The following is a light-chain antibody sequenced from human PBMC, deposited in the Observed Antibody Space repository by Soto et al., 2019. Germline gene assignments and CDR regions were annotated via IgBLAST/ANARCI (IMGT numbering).Light chain of an antibody. CDR1: QRVISSY. Sequence: VVLTQSPGTLSLSPGEVATLSSRARQRVISSYLAWYQQKPGQAPRLLIYGASKRATGIPDRFSGSGSGTDFALTISRLEPEDFAVYYCQQYVTAPWTFGQGTKVEIK. V-gene: IGKV3-20*01. J-gene: IGKJ1*01. CDR3: QQYVTAPWT. CDR2: GAS.